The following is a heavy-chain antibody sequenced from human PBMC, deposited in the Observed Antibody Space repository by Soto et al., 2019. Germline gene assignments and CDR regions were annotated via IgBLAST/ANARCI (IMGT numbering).Heavy chain of an antibody. J-gene: IGHJ3*02. CDR1: GFTVSSNY. V-gene: IGHV3-66*01. CDR2: IYSGGST. CDR3: ARDSRIKWSEPDAFHI. D-gene: IGHD2-15*01. Sequence: QPGGSLRLSCAASGFTVSSNYMSWVRQAPGKGLEWVSVIYSGGSTYYADSVKGRFTISRDNSKNTLYLQMNSLRAEDTAVYYCARDSRIKWSEPDAFHIWGQGTMVTVSS.